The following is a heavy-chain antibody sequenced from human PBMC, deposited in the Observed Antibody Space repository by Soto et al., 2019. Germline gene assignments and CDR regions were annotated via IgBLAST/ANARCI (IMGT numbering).Heavy chain of an antibody. J-gene: IGHJ6*02. CDR1: GYSISSGYY. CDR2: IYHSGST. D-gene: IGHD6-19*01. CDR3: ASSVTAVAVPDV. Sequence: SETLSLTCAVSGYSISSGYYWGWIRQPPGKGLEWIGSIYHSGSTYYNPSLKSRVTISVDTSKNQFSLKLSSVTAADTAVYYCASSVTAVAVPDVWGQGTTVTVSS. V-gene: IGHV4-38-2*01.